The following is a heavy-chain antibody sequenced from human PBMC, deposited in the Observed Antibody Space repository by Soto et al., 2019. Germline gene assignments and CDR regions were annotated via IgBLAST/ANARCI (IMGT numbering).Heavy chain of an antibody. J-gene: IGHJ2*01. CDR1: GYSFTSYW. CDR2: IDPSDSYT. Sequence: EVQLVQSGAEVKKPGESLRISCKGSGYSFTSYWISWVRQMPGKGLEWMGRIDPSDSYTNYSPSLQGHVILSVDKSISTDYVQWSSLKASDTAMYYCARLLFGYLYFDLWGRGTLVTLSS. D-gene: IGHD3-10*01. CDR3: ARLLFGYLYFDL. V-gene: IGHV5-10-1*01.